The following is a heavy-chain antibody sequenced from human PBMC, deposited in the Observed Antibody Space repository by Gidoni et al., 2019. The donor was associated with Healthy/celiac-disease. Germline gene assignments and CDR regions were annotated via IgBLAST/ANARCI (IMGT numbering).Heavy chain of an antibody. V-gene: IGHV3-64*01. J-gene: IGHJ4*02. CDR2: ISSNGGST. Sequence: EVQLVASGGGLVQPGGSLRLYCAASGFTFRSYAMHWVRQAPGKGLEYVSAISSNGGSTYYANSVKGRFTISRDNSKNTLYLQMGSLRAEDMAVYYCAARGRGGNKIDYWGQGTLVTVSS. CDR3: AARGRGGNKIDY. D-gene: IGHD3-16*01. CDR1: GFTFRSYA.